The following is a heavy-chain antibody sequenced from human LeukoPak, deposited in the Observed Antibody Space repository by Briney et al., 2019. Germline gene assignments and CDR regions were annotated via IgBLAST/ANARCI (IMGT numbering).Heavy chain of an antibody. V-gene: IGHV3-23*01. CDR3: ARDRIYGSGSYYRVENWFDP. Sequence: PGGSLRLSCAASGFTFSNYAMNWVRQAPGKGLEWVSVIRSSGSGGSTYYADSVKGRFTISRDNSKNTLYLQMNSLRSDDTAVYYCARDRIYGSGSYYRVENWFDPWGQGTLVTVSS. CDR1: GFTFSNYA. CDR2: IRSSGSGGST. J-gene: IGHJ5*02. D-gene: IGHD3-10*01.